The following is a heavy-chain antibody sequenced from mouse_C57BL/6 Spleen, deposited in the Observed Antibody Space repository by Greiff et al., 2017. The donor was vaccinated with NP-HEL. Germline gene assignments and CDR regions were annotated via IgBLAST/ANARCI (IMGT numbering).Heavy chain of an antibody. CDR3: ARNYGNYGYYAMDY. CDR1: GYSFTDYN. D-gene: IGHD2-1*01. J-gene: IGHJ4*01. V-gene: IGHV1-39*01. Sequence: EVQLVESGPELVKPGASVKISCKASGYSFTDYNMNWVKQSNGKSLEWIGVINPNYGTTSYNQKFKGKATLTVDQSSSTAYMQLNSLTSEDSAVYYCARNYGNYGYYAMDYWGQGTSVTVSS. CDR2: INPNYGTT.